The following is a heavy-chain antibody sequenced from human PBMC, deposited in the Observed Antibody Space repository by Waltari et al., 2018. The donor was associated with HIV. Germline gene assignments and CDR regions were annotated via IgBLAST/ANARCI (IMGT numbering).Heavy chain of an antibody. V-gene: IGHV4-39*01. J-gene: IGHJ4*02. CDR1: GGSISSGLYY. CDR2: IFYTGST. CDR3: ARQRQSRRDPFGY. Sequence: QLQLQESGPGLVKPSETLSLTCTVSGGSISSGLYYWGWIRLPPGKGLEWIGIIFYTGSTYDNPSRRGRATMSVETAKNRFSLQLGSVTAADTAVYYCARQRQSRRDPFGYWGQGTLVTVSS.